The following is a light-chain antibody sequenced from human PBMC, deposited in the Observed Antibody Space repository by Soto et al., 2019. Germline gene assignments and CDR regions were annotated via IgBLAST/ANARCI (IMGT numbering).Light chain of an antibody. V-gene: IGKV1-5*03. CDR2: KAS. CDR3: QQYNSLPT. J-gene: IGKJ2*01. Sequence: DIQMTQSPSTLSASVGDRVTITCRASQSISSWLAWYQQKPGKAPKLLIYKASSLESGVPSRFSGSGSETEFTLTISSLQPDDFATYYCQQYNSLPTFGQGTKLEIK. CDR1: QSISSW.